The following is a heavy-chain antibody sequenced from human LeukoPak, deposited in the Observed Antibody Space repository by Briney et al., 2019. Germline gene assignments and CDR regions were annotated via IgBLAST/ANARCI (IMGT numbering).Heavy chain of an antibody. CDR1: GFTFSNSA. CDR2: ISGSGGST. D-gene: IGHD5-18*01. V-gene: IGHV3-23*01. CDR3: AKRIQSAMATGY. Sequence: PGGSLRLPCAASGFTFSNSALSWVRQAPGKGLEWVSDISGSGGSTYYADSVKGRFTISRDNSKNTLYLQMNSLRAEDTAVYYCAKRIQSAMATGYWGQGTLVTVSS. J-gene: IGHJ4*02.